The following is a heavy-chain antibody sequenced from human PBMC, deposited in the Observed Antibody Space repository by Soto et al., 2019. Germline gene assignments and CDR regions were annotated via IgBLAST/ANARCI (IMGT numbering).Heavy chain of an antibody. Sequence: QLQLQESGPGLVKPSETLSLTCTVSGGSISSSSYYWGWIRQPPGKGLVWIGSIYYSGSTYYNPSLKSRVTISVDTSKNQFSLKLSSVTAADTAVYYCARGGLYDILTGYVVINGMDVWGQGTTVTVSS. CDR2: IYYSGST. CDR1: GGSISSSSYY. D-gene: IGHD3-9*01. CDR3: ARGGLYDILTGYVVINGMDV. J-gene: IGHJ6*02. V-gene: IGHV4-39*01.